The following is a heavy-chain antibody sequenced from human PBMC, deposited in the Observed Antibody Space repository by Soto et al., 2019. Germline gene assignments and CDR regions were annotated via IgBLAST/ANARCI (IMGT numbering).Heavy chain of an antibody. CDR2: MNPNSGNT. V-gene: IGHV1-8*01. J-gene: IGHJ6*02. CDR3: ASYSSSSNYYYCGMDV. Sequence: ASVKVSCKASGYTFTSYDINWVRQATGQGLEWMGWMNPNSGNTGYAQKFQGRVTMTRNTSISTAYMELSSLRSEDTAVYYCASYSSSSNYYYCGMDVWGQGTKVTVSS. D-gene: IGHD6-6*01. CDR1: GYTFTSYD.